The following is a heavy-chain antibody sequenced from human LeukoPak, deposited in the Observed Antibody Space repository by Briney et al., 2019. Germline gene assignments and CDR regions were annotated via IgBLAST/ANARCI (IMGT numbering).Heavy chain of an antibody. J-gene: IGHJ4*02. CDR1: GFPFSTYA. Sequence: GGSLRLSCAASGFPFSTYAMSWVRQAPGKGLEWVSAISGSGGSTYYADSVKGRFTISRDNSKNTLYLQMNSLRAEDTAVYYCAKGGDGYDYLSGGFDYWGQGTLVTVSS. CDR3: AKGGDGYDYLSGGFDY. V-gene: IGHV3-23*01. CDR2: ISGSGGST. D-gene: IGHD5-24*01.